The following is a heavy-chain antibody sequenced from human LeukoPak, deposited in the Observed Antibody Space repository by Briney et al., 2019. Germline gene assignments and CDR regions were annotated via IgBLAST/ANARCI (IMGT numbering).Heavy chain of an antibody. CDR2: IIPIFGTA. CDR1: GGTFSSYA. Sequence: ASVKVSCKASGGTFSSYAISWVRQAPGQGLEWMGGIIPIFGTANYAQKFQGRVTITADESTSTAYMELSSLRSEDTAVYYCARETPSSGYSYGPTYYYGMDIWGQGTTVTVSS. J-gene: IGHJ6*02. CDR3: ARETPSSGYSYGPTYYYGMDI. D-gene: IGHD5-18*01. V-gene: IGHV1-69*13.